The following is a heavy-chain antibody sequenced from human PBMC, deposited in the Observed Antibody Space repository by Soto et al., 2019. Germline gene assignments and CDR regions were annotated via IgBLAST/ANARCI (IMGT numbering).Heavy chain of an antibody. CDR2: IKEDGSQK. V-gene: IGHV3-7*03. Sequence: GGSLRLSCAASGFTFTSYWMTWVRQAPGKGLEWVANIKEDGSQKNYEDSVKGRFTISRDNAKNSLYLQMSRMRAEDTAVYYCARDPPGSSLDYWGRGXQVTVYS. CDR3: ARDPPGSSLDY. J-gene: IGHJ4*02. CDR1: GFTFTSYW. D-gene: IGHD6-6*01.